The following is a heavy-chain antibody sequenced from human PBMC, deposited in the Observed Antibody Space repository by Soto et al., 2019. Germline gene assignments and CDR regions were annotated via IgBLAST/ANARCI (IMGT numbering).Heavy chain of an antibody. CDR1: GYSFTSDW. CDR3: ASPGAYYYDSSGYSFDY. J-gene: IGHJ4*02. Sequence: GESLKISCKGSGYSFTSDWIGWVRQMPGKGLEWMGIIYPGDSDTRYSPSFQGQVTISADKSISTAYLQWSSLKASDTAMYYCASPGAYYYDSSGYSFDYWGQGTLVTVSS. V-gene: IGHV5-51*01. CDR2: IYPGDSDT. D-gene: IGHD3-22*01.